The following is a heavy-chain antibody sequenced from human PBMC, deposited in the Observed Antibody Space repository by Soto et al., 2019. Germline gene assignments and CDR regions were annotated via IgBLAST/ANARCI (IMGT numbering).Heavy chain of an antibody. J-gene: IGHJ3*02. Sequence: GESLKISCKGSGYSFTTYWIGWVRQMPGKGLEWMGIIYPGDSDTRYSPSFQGQVTISAAKSISTAYLQWSSPKASDTAMYYCATSKQLNDAFDIWGQGTMVTVSS. CDR2: IYPGDSDT. CDR3: ATSKQLNDAFDI. V-gene: IGHV5-51*01. CDR1: GYSFTTYW. D-gene: IGHD6-13*01.